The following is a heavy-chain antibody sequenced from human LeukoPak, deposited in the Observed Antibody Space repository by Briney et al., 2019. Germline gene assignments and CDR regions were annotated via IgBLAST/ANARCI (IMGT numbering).Heavy chain of an antibody. J-gene: IGHJ4*02. V-gene: IGHV3-30*18. CDR3: AKGYSSGWYLNYFGY. Sequence: GGSLRLSCAASGFTFSSYGMHWVRQAPGKGLEWVAVISYDGSNKYYADSVKGRFTISRDNSKNTLYLQMNSLRAEDTAVYYCAKGYSSGWYLNYFGYWGQGTLVTVSS. CDR1: GFTFSSYG. D-gene: IGHD6-19*01. CDR2: ISYDGSNK.